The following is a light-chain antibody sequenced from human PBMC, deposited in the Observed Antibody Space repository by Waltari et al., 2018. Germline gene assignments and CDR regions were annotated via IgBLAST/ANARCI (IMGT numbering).Light chain of an antibody. CDR3: CSYVRDITWV. CDR2: EGT. CDR1: RSDVGRYNL. V-gene: IGLV2-23*01. Sequence: QSALTQPASVSGSPGQSITISCTGTRSDVGRYNLLSWYQHHPGQAPKLMIYEGTQRPSGVSDRFSGSKSGDTASLTISGLQAEDEADYYCCSYVRDITWVFGGGTKLTVL. J-gene: IGLJ3*02.